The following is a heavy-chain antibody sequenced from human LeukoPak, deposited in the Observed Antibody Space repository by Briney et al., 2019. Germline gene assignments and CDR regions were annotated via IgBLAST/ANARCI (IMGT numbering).Heavy chain of an antibody. CDR3: AKGLGKATVTPLGY. D-gene: IGHD4-11*01. V-gene: IGHV3-23*01. Sequence: GGSLRLSCAASGFTFSSYAMSWVRQAPGKGLEWVSGISGSGGSTYYADSVKGRFTISRDNSKNTLYLQMDSLRAEDTAVYYCAKGLGKATVTPLGYWGQGTLITVSS. J-gene: IGHJ4*02. CDR2: ISGSGGST. CDR1: GFTFSSYA.